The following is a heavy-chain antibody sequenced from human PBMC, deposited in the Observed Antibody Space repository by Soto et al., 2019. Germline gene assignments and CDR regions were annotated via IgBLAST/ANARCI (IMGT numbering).Heavy chain of an antibody. CDR1: GCSFTSSW. V-gene: IGHV5-10-1*01. J-gene: IGHJ6*02. CDR2: IDPSDSYT. Sequence: GESLKISGKGSGCSFTSSWISWVRQMPGKGLEWMGRIDPSDSYTNYSPSFQGHVTISADRSISTAYLQWSGLKASDTAMYYCARLEVYYHMDVWGQGTTVTVSS. CDR3: ARLEVYYHMDV.